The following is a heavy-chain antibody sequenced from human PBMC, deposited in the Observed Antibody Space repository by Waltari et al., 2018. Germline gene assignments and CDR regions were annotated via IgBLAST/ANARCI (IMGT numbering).Heavy chain of an antibody. J-gene: IGHJ6*02. CDR3: ARGWGSIIDYFYGMDV. CDR2: IFDSGST. Sequence: IRQAPGEGLEWIGYIFDSGSTYYKPSLKSRLTMSVETSKNQFSLKLSSVTAADTAVYYCARGWGSIIDYFYGMDVWGQGTTVTVSS. D-gene: IGHD3-16*01. V-gene: IGHV4-30-4*01.